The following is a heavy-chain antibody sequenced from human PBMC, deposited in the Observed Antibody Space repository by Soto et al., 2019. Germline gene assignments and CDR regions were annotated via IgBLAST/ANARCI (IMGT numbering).Heavy chain of an antibody. CDR2: VNTYNGNT. V-gene: IGHV1-18*01. CDR1: GYTFTNYG. D-gene: IGHD6-19*01. CDR3: ARIPVAGRYYSYYMDV. Sequence: GASVKVSCKASGYTFTNYGINWVRQAPGQGLEWMGWVNTYNGNTNYAQKLQGRVTMTTDTSTSTAYMELGSLRSDDTAVYYCARIPVAGRYYSYYMDVWGKGTSVTVSS. J-gene: IGHJ6*03.